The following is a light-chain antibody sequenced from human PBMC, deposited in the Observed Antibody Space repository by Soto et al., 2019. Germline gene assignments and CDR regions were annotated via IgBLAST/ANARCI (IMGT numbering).Light chain of an antibody. Sequence: EIVLTQSPGTLSLSPGERATLSCRASQSVSSSYLAWYQQKPGQAPRLLIYGASSRATGIPDRFSGSGSGTDFTLTISRLEPEDFAVYYCQQYVSSPFTFGPGTKGDIK. J-gene: IGKJ3*01. CDR1: QSVSSSY. CDR3: QQYVSSPFT. CDR2: GAS. V-gene: IGKV3-20*01.